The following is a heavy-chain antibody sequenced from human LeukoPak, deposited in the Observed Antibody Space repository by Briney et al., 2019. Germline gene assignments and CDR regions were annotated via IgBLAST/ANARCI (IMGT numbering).Heavy chain of an antibody. CDR2: INPNSGGT. J-gene: IGHJ5*02. V-gene: IGHV1-2*02. Sequence: GASVKVSCKASGYTFTGYYMHWVRQAPGQGLEWMGWINPNSGGTNYVQKFQGRVTMTRDTSISTAYMELSRLRSDDTAVYYCARGLYGDYWFDPWGQGTLVTVSS. CDR1: GYTFTGYY. D-gene: IGHD4-17*01. CDR3: ARGLYGDYWFDP.